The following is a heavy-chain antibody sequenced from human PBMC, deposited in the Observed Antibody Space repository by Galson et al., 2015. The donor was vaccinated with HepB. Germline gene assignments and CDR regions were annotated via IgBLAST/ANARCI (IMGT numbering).Heavy chain of an antibody. D-gene: IGHD3-10*01. J-gene: IGHJ6*02. Sequence: SVKVSCKVSGGTFSSYAISWVRQAPGQGLEWMGGIIPIFGTANYAQKFQGRVTITADESTSTAYMELSSLRSEDTAVYYCARGRITMVRGVTGAAYYYYYGMDVWGQGTTVTVSS. CDR3: ARGRITMVRGVTGAAYYYYYGMDV. CDR1: GGTFSSYA. CDR2: IIPIFGTA. V-gene: IGHV1-69*13.